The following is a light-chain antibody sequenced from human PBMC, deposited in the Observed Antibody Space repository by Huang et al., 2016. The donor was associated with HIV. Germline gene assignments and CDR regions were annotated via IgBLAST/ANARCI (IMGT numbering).Light chain of an antibody. CDR2: DTS. J-gene: IGKJ4*01. CDR1: HSTN. Sequence: LVLTQSPGTLSSSPGERATLSCRASHSTNVAWYQQKPGQAPRLLIYDTSTRATGVPDRFSGSGSGADFTLTISRLDPEDFAVYYCQQYGNSLAFGGGTRVDFK. CDR3: QQYGNSLA. V-gene: IGKV3-20*01.